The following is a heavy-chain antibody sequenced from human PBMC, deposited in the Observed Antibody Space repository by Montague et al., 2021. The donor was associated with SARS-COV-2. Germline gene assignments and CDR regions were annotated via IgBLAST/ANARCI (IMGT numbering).Heavy chain of an antibody. CDR3: ARPVSYSWHRFEY. V-gene: IGHV4-34*01. CDR1: GGSFTGYS. Sequence: SKTLSLTCAVDGGSFTGYSWNWIRQPPGKGLEWIGEVNHPGGTNYNPSLKSRVTISIDMSKNQFSLNLESVTAADTAVYYCARPVSYSWHRFEYWGQGTLVTVSS. J-gene: IGHJ4*02. CDR2: VNHPGGT. D-gene: IGHD3-10*01.